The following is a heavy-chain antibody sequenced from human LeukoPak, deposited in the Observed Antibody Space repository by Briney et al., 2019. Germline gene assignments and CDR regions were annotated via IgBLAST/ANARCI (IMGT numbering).Heavy chain of an antibody. J-gene: IGHJ4*02. CDR2: IRSKANSYAT. CDR3: TSSGFPNFDY. CDR1: GITFSGSA. Sequence: GGSLRLSCAASGITFSGSAMHWVRQASGKGLEWVGRIRSKANSYATAYAASVKGRFTISRDDSKNTAYLQMNSLKTEDTAVYYCTSSGFPNFDYWGQGTLVTVSS. V-gene: IGHV3-73*01. D-gene: IGHD6-25*01.